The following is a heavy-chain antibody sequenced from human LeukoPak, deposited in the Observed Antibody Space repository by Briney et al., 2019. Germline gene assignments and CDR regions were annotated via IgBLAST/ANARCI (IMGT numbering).Heavy chain of an antibody. D-gene: IGHD3-9*01. Sequence: GGSLRLSCAASGFTFSSYAMHWVRQAPGKGLEYVSAISSNGGSTYYANSVKGGFTISRDNSKNTLYLQMNSLRAEDTAVYYCAREFPSGAYDILTGPFDYWGQGTLVTVSS. CDR1: GFTFSSYA. CDR2: ISSNGGST. CDR3: AREFPSGAYDILTGPFDY. J-gene: IGHJ4*02. V-gene: IGHV3-64*01.